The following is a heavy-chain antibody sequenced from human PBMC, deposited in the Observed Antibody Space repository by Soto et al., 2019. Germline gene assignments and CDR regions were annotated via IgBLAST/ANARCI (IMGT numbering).Heavy chain of an antibody. Sequence: EVQLVESGGGLVKPGGSLRIYCAASGFTFRNAWMNWVRQAPGKGLEWVGRIKSKTEGETTDYAAPVKGRFSISRDDSENTLYLQMSSLKTEDTAVYYCSTDYYFDYWGQGTLVTVSS. V-gene: IGHV3-15*07. CDR2: IKSKTEGETT. J-gene: IGHJ4*02. CDR1: GFTFRNAW. CDR3: STDYYFDY.